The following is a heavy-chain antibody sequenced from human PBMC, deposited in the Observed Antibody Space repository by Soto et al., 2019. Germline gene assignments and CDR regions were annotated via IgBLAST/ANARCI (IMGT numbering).Heavy chain of an antibody. CDR2: ISSSSSYI. V-gene: IGHV3-21*01. Sequence: PGGPPRLSCAASGFTFRSYSMNWVRKAPGKGLEWVSSISSSSSYIYYADSVKGRFTIARDNAKNSLYLQMNSLRAEDTAVYYCARVGEAYYDILTGSYYYYGMDVWGQGTTVTVSS. D-gene: IGHD3-9*01. CDR1: GFTFRSYS. CDR3: ARVGEAYYDILTGSYYYYGMDV. J-gene: IGHJ6*02.